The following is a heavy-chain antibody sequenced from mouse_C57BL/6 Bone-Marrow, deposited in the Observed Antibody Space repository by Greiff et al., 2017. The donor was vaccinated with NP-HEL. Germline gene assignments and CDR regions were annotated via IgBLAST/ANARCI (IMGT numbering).Heavy chain of an antibody. CDR2: IYPRSGNT. CDR3: ARGLRLTDY. CDR1: GYTFTSYG. J-gene: IGHJ2*01. Sequence: QVQLQQSGAELARPGASVKLSCKASGYTFTSYGISWVKQRTGQGLEWIGEIYPRSGNTYYNEKFKGKATLTADKSSSTAYMELRSLTSEDSAVYFCARGLRLTDYWGQGTTLTVSS. D-gene: IGHD3-2*02. V-gene: IGHV1-81*01.